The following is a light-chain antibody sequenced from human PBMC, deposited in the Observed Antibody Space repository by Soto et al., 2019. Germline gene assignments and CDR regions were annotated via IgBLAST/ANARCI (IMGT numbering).Light chain of an antibody. Sequence: QSALTQPPSVSRSPGQSVTISCIGTSSDIGSYDRVSWYQQSPGTAPKLIIYEVTNRPSGVAGRFSGSKSGNTASLTISGLQAEDEADYYCTSYTTRTALVFGGGTKVTVL. V-gene: IGLV2-18*02. J-gene: IGLJ3*02. CDR2: EVT. CDR3: TSYTTRTALV. CDR1: SSDIGSYDR.